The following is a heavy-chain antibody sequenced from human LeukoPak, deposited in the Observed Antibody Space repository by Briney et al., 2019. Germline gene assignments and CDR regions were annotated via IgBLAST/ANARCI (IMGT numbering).Heavy chain of an antibody. CDR3: ARGKISYRTYDY. Sequence: SETLSLTCTVSGGSISSSSYYWGWIRQPPGKGLEWIGYIYYSGSTYYNPSLKSRVTISVDTSKNQFSLKLSSVTAADTAVYYCARGKISYRTYDYWGQGTLVTVSS. CDR1: GGSISSSSYY. D-gene: IGHD3-16*02. J-gene: IGHJ4*02. V-gene: IGHV4-39*07. CDR2: IYYSGST.